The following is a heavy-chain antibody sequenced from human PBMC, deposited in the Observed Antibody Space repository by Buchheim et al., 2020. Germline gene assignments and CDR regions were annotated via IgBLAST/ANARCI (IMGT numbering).Heavy chain of an antibody. CDR1: GFTFSSYA. CDR2: ISGSGGST. D-gene: IGHD3-10*01. Sequence: EVQLLESGGGLVQPGGSLRLSCAASGFTFSSYAMSWVHQAPGKGLEWVSAISGSGGSTYYADSVKGRFTISRDNSKNTLYLQMNSLRAEDTAVYYCAKQGARILWFGELLGDYWGQGTL. V-gene: IGHV3-23*01. J-gene: IGHJ4*02. CDR3: AKQGARILWFGELLGDY.